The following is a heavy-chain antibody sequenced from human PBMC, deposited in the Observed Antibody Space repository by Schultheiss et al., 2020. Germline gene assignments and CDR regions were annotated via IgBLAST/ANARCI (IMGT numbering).Heavy chain of an antibody. J-gene: IGHJ3*02. D-gene: IGHD6-13*01. CDR1: GFTFNSYE. CDR3: ARDGVYSSPAFDI. CDR2: ISSSGESI. Sequence: GGSLRLSCAASGFTFNSYEMNWVRQAPGKGLEWVSYISSSGESIYYTDSVKGRFTISRDNAKNSLYLQMDSLRAEDTALYYCARDGVYSSPAFDIWGQGTMVTVSS. V-gene: IGHV3-48*03.